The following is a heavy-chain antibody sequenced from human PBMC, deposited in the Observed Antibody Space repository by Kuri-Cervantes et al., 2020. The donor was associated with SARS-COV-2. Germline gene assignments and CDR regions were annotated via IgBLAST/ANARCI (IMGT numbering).Heavy chain of an antibody. V-gene: IGHV4-4*07. Sequence: GSLRLSCTVSGGSISSYYWSWIRQPAGKGLEWIGRIYHSGSTYYNPSLKSRVAISVDTSKNQFSLKLSSVTAADTAVYYCARLTTGNYYDSSGYYPRGYFDYWGQGTLVTVSS. CDR3: ARLTTGNYYDSSGYYPRGYFDY. D-gene: IGHD3-22*01. CDR2: IYHSGST. CDR1: GGSISSYY. J-gene: IGHJ4*02.